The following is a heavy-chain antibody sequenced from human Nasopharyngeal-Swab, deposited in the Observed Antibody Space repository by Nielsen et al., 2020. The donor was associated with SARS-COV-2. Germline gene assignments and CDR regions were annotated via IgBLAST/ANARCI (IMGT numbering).Heavy chain of an antibody. V-gene: IGHV5-10-1*01. D-gene: IGHD2/OR15-2a*01. CDR3: ARQGTFMDV. CDR2: IDPIDSRT. Sequence: VRQMPGKGLEWMGRIDPIDSRTNYRPSFKGHVTMSVDKYSSTAYLQWSSLKASDTAIYYCARQGTFMDVWGTGTTVTVSS. J-gene: IGHJ6*03.